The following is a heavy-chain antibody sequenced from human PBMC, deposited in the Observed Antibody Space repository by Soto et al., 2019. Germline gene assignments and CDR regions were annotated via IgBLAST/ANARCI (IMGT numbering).Heavy chain of an antibody. J-gene: IGHJ4*02. Sequence: EVQLLESGGGLVQPEGSLRLSCAASGFTLNNYAMTWLRQAPGKGLEWVSAISGGGDTTSYADSVKGRFTVSRDGSKNTLYLQMSSLRAEDTSLYYCAKGRGGSGSLTPRVDFWGQGTLVTVSS. D-gene: IGHD3-10*01. CDR2: ISGGGDTT. CDR1: GFTLNNYA. V-gene: IGHV3-23*01. CDR3: AKGRGGSGSLTPRVDF.